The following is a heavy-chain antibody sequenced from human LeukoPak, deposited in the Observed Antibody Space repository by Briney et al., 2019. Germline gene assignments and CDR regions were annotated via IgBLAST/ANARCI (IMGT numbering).Heavy chain of an antibody. V-gene: IGHV4-31*03. CDR2: IYYSGST. D-gene: IGHD2-21*02. CDR1: GGSISSGGYY. CDR3: ASYIRNCGGDCYLDTFDY. Sequence: TLSLTCTVSGGSISSGGYYWSWIRPHPGKGLEWIGYIYYSGSTYYNPSLKSRVTISVDTSKNQFSLKLSSVTAADTAVYYCASYIRNCGGDCYLDTFDYWGQGTLVTVFS. J-gene: IGHJ4*02.